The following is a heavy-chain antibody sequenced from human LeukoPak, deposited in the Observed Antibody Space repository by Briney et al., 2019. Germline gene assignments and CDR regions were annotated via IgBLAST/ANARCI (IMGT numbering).Heavy chain of an antibody. V-gene: IGHV3-30*01. D-gene: IGHD3-3*01. CDR3: ARDGKLRFLEWLLSSDFDY. CDR2: ISYDGSNK. J-gene: IGHJ4*02. CDR1: GFTFSGYA. Sequence: GGSLRLSCAASGFTFSGYAMHWVRQAPGKGLEWVAVISYDGSNKYYADSVKGRFTISRDNSKNTLYLQMNSLRAEDTAVYYCARDGKLRFLEWLLSSDFDYWGQGTLVTVSS.